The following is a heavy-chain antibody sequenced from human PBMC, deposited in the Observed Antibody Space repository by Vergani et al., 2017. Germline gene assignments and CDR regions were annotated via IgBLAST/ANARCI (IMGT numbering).Heavy chain of an antibody. CDR1: GGSFSSYY. CDR3: ARVKSGYDILTGYHLAGYYFDY. J-gene: IGHJ4*02. V-gene: IGHV4-34*11. Sequence: QVQLQQWGAGLLKPSETLSLTCAVYGGSFSSYYWSWIRQPPGKGLEWIGYIYYSGSTNYNPSLKSRVTISVDTSKNQFSLKLSSVTAADTAVYYCARVKSGYDILTGYHLAGYYFDYWGQGTLVTVSS. CDR2: IYYSGST. D-gene: IGHD3-9*01.